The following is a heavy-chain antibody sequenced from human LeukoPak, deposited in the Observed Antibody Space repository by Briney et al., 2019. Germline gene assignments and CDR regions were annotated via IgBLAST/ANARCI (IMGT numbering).Heavy chain of an antibody. V-gene: IGHV4-39*07. CDR2: IYYSGST. CDR1: GGSISSSSYY. CDR3: ARVGPDDAFDI. J-gene: IGHJ3*02. Sequence: NPSETLSLTCTVSGGSISSSSYYWGWIRQPPGKGLEWIGSIYYSGSTYYNPSLKSRVTISVDTSKNQFSLKLSSVTAADTAVYYCARVGPDDAFDIWGQGTMVTVSS. D-gene: IGHD3/OR15-3a*01.